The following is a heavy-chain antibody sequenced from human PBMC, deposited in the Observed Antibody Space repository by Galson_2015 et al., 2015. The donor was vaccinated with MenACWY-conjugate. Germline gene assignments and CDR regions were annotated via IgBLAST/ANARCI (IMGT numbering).Heavy chain of an antibody. V-gene: IGHV3-21*01. CDR1: GFNFSSLS. CDR3: ARTAGSVPP. J-gene: IGHJ5*02. CDR2: ISATSATI. Sequence: CLRLRCGASGFNFSSLSMNWVREAPGTGLEWVSSISATSATIYHADSVKGRFTISRDNAKNSLYLQMNSLRAEDTAVYYCARTAGSVPPWGLGTLVTVSS. D-gene: IGHD6-13*01.